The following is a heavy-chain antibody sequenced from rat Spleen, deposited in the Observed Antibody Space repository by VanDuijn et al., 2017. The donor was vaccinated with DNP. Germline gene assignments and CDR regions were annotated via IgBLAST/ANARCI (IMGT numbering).Heavy chain of an antibody. J-gene: IGHJ1*01. CDR3: ARFGDSSPYWYFDF. V-gene: IGHV5-22*01. CDR2: ISYEGSST. D-gene: IGHD1-8*01. CDR1: GFTFSDYY. Sequence: EVQLVESGGGLVQPGRSLKLSCAASGFTFSDYYMAWVRQAPKKGLEWVASISYEGSSTYYGDSVKGRFTISRDNAKSTLYLQMNSLRSEDTATYYCARFGDSSPYWYFDFWGPGTMVTVSS.